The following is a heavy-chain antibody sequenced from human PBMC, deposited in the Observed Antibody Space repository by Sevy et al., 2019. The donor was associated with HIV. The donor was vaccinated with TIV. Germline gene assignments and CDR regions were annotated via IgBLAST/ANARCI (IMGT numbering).Heavy chain of an antibody. J-gene: IGHJ3*02. Sequence: GGSLRLSCAASGFTVSSNYMSCVRQAPGKGLEWVSVIYSGGSTYYADSVKGRFTISRDNSKNTLYLQMNSLRAEDTAVYYCARDLGYCSGGSCYDYAFDIWGQGTMVTVSS. CDR3: ARDLGYCSGGSCYDYAFDI. CDR1: GFTVSSNY. D-gene: IGHD2-15*01. V-gene: IGHV3-53*01. CDR2: IYSGGST.